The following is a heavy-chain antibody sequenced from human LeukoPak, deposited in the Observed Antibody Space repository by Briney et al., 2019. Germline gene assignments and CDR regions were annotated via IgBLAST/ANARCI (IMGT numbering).Heavy chain of an antibody. V-gene: IGHV3-30*03. CDR2: ISYDGSNK. CDR3: ARSDDSSGYYYVDAFDI. Sequence: SGGSLRLSCAASGFTFSSYGMHWVRQAPGKGLEWVAVISYDGSNKYYADSVKGRFTISRDNSKNTLYLQMNSLRAEDTAVYYCARSDDSSGYYYVDAFDIWGQGTMVTVSS. D-gene: IGHD3-22*01. CDR1: GFTFSSYG. J-gene: IGHJ3*02.